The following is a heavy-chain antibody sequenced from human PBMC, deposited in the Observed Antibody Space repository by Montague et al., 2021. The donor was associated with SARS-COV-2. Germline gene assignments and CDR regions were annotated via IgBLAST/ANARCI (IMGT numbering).Heavy chain of an antibody. J-gene: IGHJ5*02. D-gene: IGHD6-13*01. CDR1: GGSISGSSYY. CDR2: IYYSGST. CDR3: ARKEMKYSSIWSTGGNWFDP. V-gene: IGHV4-39*01. Sequence: SETLSLTCTVSGGSISGSSYYWGWIRQPPGKGLEWIGSIYYSGSTYYNPSLKSRVTISVDTSKNQFFLKLSSVTAADTAVYYCARKEMKYSSIWSTGGNWFDPWGQGTLVTVSS.